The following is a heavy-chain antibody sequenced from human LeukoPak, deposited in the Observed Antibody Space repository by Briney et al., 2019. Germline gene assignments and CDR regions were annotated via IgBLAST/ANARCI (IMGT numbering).Heavy chain of an antibody. Sequence: GASVKVFCKASGYAFIDVYIHWVRRAPGQGLEWMGGIYPNSGVTTYAQKFQGRDTMTRDTSISTAYMELSSLRSDDTAVYYCARADGGWYSIDYWGQGTLVTVSS. D-gene: IGHD6-19*01. V-gene: IGHV1-2*02. J-gene: IGHJ4*02. CDR2: IYPNSGVT. CDR1: GYAFIDVY. CDR3: ARADGGWYSIDY.